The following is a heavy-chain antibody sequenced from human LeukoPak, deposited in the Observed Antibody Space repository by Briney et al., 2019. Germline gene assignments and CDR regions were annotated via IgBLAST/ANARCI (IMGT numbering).Heavy chain of an antibody. V-gene: IGHV1-18*01. CDR1: GYTFTSYA. CDR2: ISAYNGGT. J-gene: IGHJ6*02. Sequence: ASVKVSCKASGYTFTSYAIAWVRQAPGQGLEWMGWISAYNGGTNYAQKFRGRVTVTTDTSTNTGYMELRSLRSGDTAVYFCARDQLRYYGSNNYYSDMDFWGQGTTVTVSS. D-gene: IGHD3-10*01. CDR3: ARDQLRYYGSNNYYSDMDF.